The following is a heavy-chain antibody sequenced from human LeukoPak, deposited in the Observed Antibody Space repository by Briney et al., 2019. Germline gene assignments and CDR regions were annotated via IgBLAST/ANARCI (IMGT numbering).Heavy chain of an antibody. D-gene: IGHD1-7*01. J-gene: IGHJ6*03. CDR2: IYYSGST. CDR1: GGSLSTHY. V-gene: IGHV4-59*11. Sequence: PSETLSLTCTVSGGSLSTHYWSWIRQPPGKGLEWIGFIYYSGSTNYNPSLKSRVTMSLDTSKNQFSLKLSSVTAADTAVYYCARVSTGTTPNFYYYMDVWGKGTTVTVSS. CDR3: ARVSTGTTPNFYYYMDV.